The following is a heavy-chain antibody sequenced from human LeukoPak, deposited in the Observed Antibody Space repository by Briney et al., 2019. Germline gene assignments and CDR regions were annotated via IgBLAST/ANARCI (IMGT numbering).Heavy chain of an antibody. CDR3: ARYSGYDSGGKFDY. CDR1: GGSISTYY. Sequence: SETLSLTCTVSGGSISTYYWSWIRQPPGKGLEWIGYIYYSGSTNYNPSLKSRVTISVDTSKNQFSLKLSSVTAADTAVYYCARYSGYDSGGKFDYWGQGTLVTVSS. V-gene: IGHV4-59*08. J-gene: IGHJ4*02. CDR2: IYYSGST. D-gene: IGHD5-12*01.